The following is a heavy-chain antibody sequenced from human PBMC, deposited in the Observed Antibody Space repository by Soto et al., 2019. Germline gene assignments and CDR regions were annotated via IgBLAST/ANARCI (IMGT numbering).Heavy chain of an antibody. CDR3: AHARCFGELLPYFDY. J-gene: IGHJ4*02. V-gene: IGHV2-5*02. Sequence: QITLKESGPTLVKPTQTLTLTCTFSGFSLSTSGVGVGWIRQPPGKALEWLALIYWDDDKRYSPSLKGRLTITKDTAKNLGVLTMTNRDPVDTATYYCAHARCFGELLPYFDYWVQGTLGTVSS. CDR2: IYWDDDK. D-gene: IGHD3-10*01. CDR1: GFSLSTSGVG.